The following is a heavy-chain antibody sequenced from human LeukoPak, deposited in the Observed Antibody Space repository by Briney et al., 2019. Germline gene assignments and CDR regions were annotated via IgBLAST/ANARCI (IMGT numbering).Heavy chain of an antibody. CDR2: IYHSGGT. Sequence: SETLSLTCTVSGYSINSGYYWGWIRQTPGKGLEWIGSIYHSGGTYYNPSLKSRVTVSVDTSTNQFSLKLSSVTAADTAVYFCAGTEMYSSGWDDAFFDCWGQGTLVTVSS. CDR3: AGTEMYSSGWDDAFFDC. D-gene: IGHD6-25*01. CDR1: GYSINSGYY. J-gene: IGHJ4*02. V-gene: IGHV4-38-2*02.